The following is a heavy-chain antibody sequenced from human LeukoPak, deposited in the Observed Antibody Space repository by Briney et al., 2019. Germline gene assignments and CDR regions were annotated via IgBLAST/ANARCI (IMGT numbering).Heavy chain of an antibody. CDR2: IIPIFGIA. V-gene: IGHV1-69*04. D-gene: IGHD3-10*01. CDR1: EGTFSSYA. Sequence: SVKLSCKASEGTFSSYAISWVRQAPGQGLEWMGRIIPIFGIANYAQKFQGRVTITADKSTSTAYMELSSLRSEDTAVYYCARGGSSVLREGMDVWGQGTTVTVSS. J-gene: IGHJ6*02. CDR3: ARGGSSVLREGMDV.